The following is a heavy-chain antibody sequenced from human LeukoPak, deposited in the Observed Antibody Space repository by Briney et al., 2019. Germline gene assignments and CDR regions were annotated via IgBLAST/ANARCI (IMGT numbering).Heavy chain of an antibody. CDR3: ARDGVRGYSYGSYFDY. CDR2: IWYDGSNK. D-gene: IGHD5-18*01. V-gene: IGHV3-33*01. CDR1: GFTFSSYG. J-gene: IGHJ4*02. Sequence: PGGSLRLSCAASGFTFSSYGMHWVRQAPGKGLEWVAVIWYDGSNKYYADSMKGRFTISRDNSKNTLYLQMNSLRAEDTAVYYCARDGVRGYSYGSYFDYWGQGTLVTVSS.